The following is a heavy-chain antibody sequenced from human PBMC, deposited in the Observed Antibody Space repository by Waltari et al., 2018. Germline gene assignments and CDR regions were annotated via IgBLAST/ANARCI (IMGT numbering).Heavy chain of an antibody. J-gene: IGHJ5*02. Sequence: QMQLQESGPSLLKPSETLSLICHVSGGRISGFYWSWVRQPPGKGLDWIGYIYYTGSTNFNPSLKSRVTMSVDTSKNQFSLKLSSVTAADTAFYYCARGGGGDWEWFDPWGQGTLVTVSS. CDR3: ARGGGGDWEWFDP. D-gene: IGHD2-21*02. CDR2: IYYTGST. V-gene: IGHV4-59*01. CDR1: GGRISGFY.